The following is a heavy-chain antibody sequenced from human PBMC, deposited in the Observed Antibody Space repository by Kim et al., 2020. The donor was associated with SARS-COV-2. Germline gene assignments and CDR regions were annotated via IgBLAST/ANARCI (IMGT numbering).Heavy chain of an antibody. CDR2: IIPIFGTA. J-gene: IGHJ3*02. CDR1: GGTFSSYA. Sequence: SVKVSCKASGGTFSSYAMSWVRQAPGQGLEWMGGIIPIFGTANYAQKFQGRVTIIADESTSTAYMELSSLRSEDTAVYYCARDDHEQWLVRGGAFDIWGQGTMVTVSS. D-gene: IGHD6-19*01. V-gene: IGHV1-69*13. CDR3: ARDDHEQWLVRGGAFDI.